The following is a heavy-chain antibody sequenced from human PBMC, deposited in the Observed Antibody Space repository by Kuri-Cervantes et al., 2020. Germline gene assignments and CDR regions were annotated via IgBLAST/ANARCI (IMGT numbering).Heavy chain of an antibody. CDR2: ISGSGGST. CDR1: GFTFDDYA. D-gene: IGHD6-13*01. V-gene: IGHV3-23*01. J-gene: IGHJ3*02. CDR3: ARDPIEAAAGTSGFGI. Sequence: GGSLRLSCAASGFTFDDYAMHWVRQAPGKGLEWVSAISGSGGSTCYADSVKGRFTISRDNSKNTLYLQMRSLRAEDTAVYYCARDPIEAAAGTSGFGIWGQGTMVTVSS.